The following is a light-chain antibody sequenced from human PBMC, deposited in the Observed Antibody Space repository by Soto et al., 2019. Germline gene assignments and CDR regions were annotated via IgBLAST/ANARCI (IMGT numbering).Light chain of an antibody. V-gene: IGKV3-20*01. CDR3: QQYDRSPLT. Sequence: EIVLTQSPGTLSLSPGERATLSCRASHSVSSSYLAWYQQKPGQSPRLLIYGASSRATGIPDRFSGSGSGTDFTLTISRLEPEDFAVYYCQQYDRSPLTFGGGTKVEIK. CDR1: HSVSSSY. CDR2: GAS. J-gene: IGKJ4*01.